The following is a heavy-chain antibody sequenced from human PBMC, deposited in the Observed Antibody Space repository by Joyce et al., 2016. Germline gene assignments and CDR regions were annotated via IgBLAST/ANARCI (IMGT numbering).Heavy chain of an antibody. CDR2: ISNSGST. CDR3: ARIMTAVTTIGFDF. CDR1: GDSISSSS. V-gene: IGHV4-59*08. J-gene: IGHJ3*01. D-gene: IGHD4-17*01. Sequence: QVQLLESGPGLVKPSETLSLICTVSGDSISSSSWSWIRQPPGKRLEWIGYISNSGSTNYNPSLRSRVTISGDTSKNQFSLNLCSVTAADTAVYYCARIMTAVTTIGFDFWGQGTPVTVSS.